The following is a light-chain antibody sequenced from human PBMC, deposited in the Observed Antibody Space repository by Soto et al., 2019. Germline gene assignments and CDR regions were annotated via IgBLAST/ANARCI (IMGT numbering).Light chain of an antibody. CDR1: QSVSSN. Sequence: EIVMTQSPATLSVSPGERATLSCRASQSVSSNLAWYQQKPGQAPRLLIYGASTRATGIPARFSGSGSGTEFTLTISSLQSEDFAFYYCQQYNDWPRKFGHGTKVEVK. V-gene: IGKV3-15*01. CDR3: QQYNDWPRK. CDR2: GAS. J-gene: IGKJ1*01.